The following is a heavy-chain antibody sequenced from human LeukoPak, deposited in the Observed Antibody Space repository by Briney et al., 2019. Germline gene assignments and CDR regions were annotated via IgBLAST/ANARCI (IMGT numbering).Heavy chain of an antibody. CDR3: ARAPHCSGGSCQIDY. Sequence: ASVKVSCKASGYTFTGYYMHWVRQAPGQGLEWMGWINPNSGNTNYAQKLQGRVTMTTDTSTSTAYMELRSLRSDDTAVYYCARAPHCSGGSCQIDYWGQGTLVTVSS. D-gene: IGHD2-15*01. CDR2: INPNSGNT. V-gene: IGHV1-18*04. J-gene: IGHJ4*02. CDR1: GYTFTGYY.